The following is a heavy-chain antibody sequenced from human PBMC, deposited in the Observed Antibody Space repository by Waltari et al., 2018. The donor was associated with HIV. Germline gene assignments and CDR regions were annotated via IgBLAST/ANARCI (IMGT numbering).Heavy chain of an antibody. V-gene: IGHV5-51*03. CDR2: SYAGDSDT. D-gene: IGHD6-19*01. Sequence: EVHLVQSGAEVKKPGESLKISCKASGFRFTNSWIGWVRQVPGKGLEWMGVSYAGDSDTTYSPSFQGQVTISTDKSINTAYLQWSSLKASDTTIYYCARGNRWQVLSWFDYWGQGTLVTVS. J-gene: IGHJ4*02. CDR3: ARGNRWQVLSWFDY. CDR1: GFRFTNSW.